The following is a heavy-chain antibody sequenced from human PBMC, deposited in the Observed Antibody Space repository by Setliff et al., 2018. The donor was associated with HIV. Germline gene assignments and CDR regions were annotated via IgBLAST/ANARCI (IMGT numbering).Heavy chain of an antibody. D-gene: IGHD3-22*01. V-gene: IGHV3-66*01. CDR1: GFTLSDHW. Sequence: GGSLRLSCAASGFTLSDHWMHWVRQKPGRGLEWVSLIQSGGIIYYADSVKGRFTISRDNSKNTLYLQMNSLRAEDTAVYYCARGAPRYYYDSSGYYVGAAGFDYWGQGTLVTVSS. J-gene: IGHJ4*02. CDR2: IQSGGII. CDR3: ARGAPRYYYDSSGYYVGAAGFDY.